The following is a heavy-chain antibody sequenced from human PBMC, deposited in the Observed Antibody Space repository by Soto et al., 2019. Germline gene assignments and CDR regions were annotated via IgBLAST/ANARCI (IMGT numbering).Heavy chain of an antibody. CDR3: ARLGDYDSSGFYDY. V-gene: IGHV4-4*02. CDR2: IHHSGST. J-gene: IGHJ4*02. Sequence: QVQLQELGPGLVKPSGTLSLTCAVSGGSISSSNWWSWVRQPTGKGLEWIGEIHHSGSTNYNPALTSRVTISVDKSKNQFSLKLSSVTAADTAVYYCARLGDYDSSGFYDYWGQGTLVTVSS. CDR1: GGSISSSNW. D-gene: IGHD3-22*01.